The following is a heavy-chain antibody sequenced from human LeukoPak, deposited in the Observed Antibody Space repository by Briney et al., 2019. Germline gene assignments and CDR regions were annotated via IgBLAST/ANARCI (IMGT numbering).Heavy chain of an antibody. CDR1: GFTFSSYA. CDR3: AKDRRFGELSWYFDY. Sequence: GGSLRPSCAASGFTFSSYAMSWVRQAPGKGLEWVSAISGSGGSTYYADSVKGRFTISRDNSKNTLYLQMNSLRAEDTAVYYCAKDRRFGELSWYFDYWGQGTLVTASS. V-gene: IGHV3-23*01. J-gene: IGHJ4*02. D-gene: IGHD3-10*01. CDR2: ISGSGGST.